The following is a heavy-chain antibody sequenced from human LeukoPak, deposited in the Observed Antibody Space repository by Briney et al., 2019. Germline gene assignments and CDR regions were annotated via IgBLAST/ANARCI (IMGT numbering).Heavy chain of an antibody. D-gene: IGHD3-3*01. J-gene: IGHJ4*02. CDR1: RLTFSDHY. Sequence: PGGSLRPSCAASRLTFSDHYMDWVRQAPGKGLEWVANIRQDGSEKYYVDSVKGRFTISRDNAKNSVYLQMNSLRAEDTAVYYCARDRSISGVVTLDYWGQGTLVTVSS. V-gene: IGHV3-7*01. CDR3: ARDRSISGVVTLDY. CDR2: IRQDGSEK.